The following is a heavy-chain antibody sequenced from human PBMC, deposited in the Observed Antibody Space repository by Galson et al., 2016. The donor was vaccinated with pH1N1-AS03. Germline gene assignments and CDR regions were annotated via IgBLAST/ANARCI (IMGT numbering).Heavy chain of an antibody. CDR1: GDSVSSNSAA. Sequence: CAISGDSVSSNSAAWNWIRQSPSRGLEWLGRTYYRSKWYNDYAVSVKSRITINPDTSKNQFSLQLNSVTLEDTAVYYCARGHYSSSFYWFDPWGQGTLVTVSS. CDR3: ARGHYSSSFYWFDP. V-gene: IGHV6-1*01. CDR2: TYYRSKWYN. D-gene: IGHD6-6*01. J-gene: IGHJ5*02.